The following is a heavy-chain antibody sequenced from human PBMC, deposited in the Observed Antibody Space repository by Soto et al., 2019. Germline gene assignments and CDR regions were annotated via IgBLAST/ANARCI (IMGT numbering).Heavy chain of an antibody. V-gene: IGHV3-23*01. CDR3: AKDLAPYYVSFIDYYYYGMDV. CDR1: GFTFSSYA. J-gene: IGHJ6*02. CDR2: ISGSGGST. D-gene: IGHD1-26*01. Sequence: PGGSLRLSCAASGFTFSSYAMSWVRQAPGKGLEWVSAISGSGGSTYYADSVKGRFTISRDNSKNTLYLQMNSLRAEDTAVYYCAKDLAPYYVSFIDYYYYGMDVWGQGTTVTVSS.